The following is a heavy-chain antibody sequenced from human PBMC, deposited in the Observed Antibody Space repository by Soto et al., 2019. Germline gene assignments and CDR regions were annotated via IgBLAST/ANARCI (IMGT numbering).Heavy chain of an antibody. CDR1: GFTFRTYW. CDR3: VRGYGDYHDGNGYLGRH. J-gene: IGHJ4*02. V-gene: IGHV3-74*01. CDR2: IKSDGSGT. Sequence: EVQLVESGGGLVQLGGSLRLSCEASGFTFRTYWMHWVRQAPGKGLVWVSRIKSDGSGTYYADSVEGRFTISRDNAQNTLYLQLNSRRAEDTAVYYCVRGYGDYHDGNGYLGRHWGQGTLVTVSS. D-gene: IGHD3-22*01.